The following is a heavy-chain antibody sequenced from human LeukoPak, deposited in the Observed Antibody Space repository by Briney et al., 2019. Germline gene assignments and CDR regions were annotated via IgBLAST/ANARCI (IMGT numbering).Heavy chain of an antibody. J-gene: IGHJ5*01. CDR1: GFTFSSYE. D-gene: IGHD4-17*01. Sequence: PGGSLRLSCAASGFTFSSYEMNWVRQAPGKGLEWVSYISSSGSTIYYADSVKGRFTISRDNAKNSLYLQMNSLRAEDTAVYYCANPPTVTKTRFDSWGQGTLVTVSS. V-gene: IGHV3-48*03. CDR3: ANPPTVTKTRFDS. CDR2: ISSSGSTI.